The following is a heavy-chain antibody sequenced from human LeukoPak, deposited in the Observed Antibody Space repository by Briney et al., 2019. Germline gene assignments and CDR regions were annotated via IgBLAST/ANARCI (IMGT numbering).Heavy chain of an antibody. CDR3: ARDRGDYGDLDAFDI. D-gene: IGHD4-17*01. CDR1: GFTFSSYG. J-gene: IGHJ3*02. V-gene: IGHV3-33*01. CDR2: IWYDGSNK. Sequence: PGGSLRLSCAASGFTFSSYGMHWVRQAPDKGLEWVAVIWYDGSNKYYADSVKGRFTISRDNSKNTLYLQMNSLRAEDTAVYYCARDRGDYGDLDAFDIWGQGTMVTVSS.